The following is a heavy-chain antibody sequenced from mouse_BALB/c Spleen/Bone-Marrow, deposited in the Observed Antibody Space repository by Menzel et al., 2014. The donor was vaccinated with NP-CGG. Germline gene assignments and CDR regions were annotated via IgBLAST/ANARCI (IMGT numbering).Heavy chain of an antibody. CDR3: ARWEYYAMDY. D-gene: IGHD4-1*01. CDR2: IDPANGNT. CDR1: GFNIKDTY. V-gene: IGHV14-3*02. J-gene: IGHJ4*01. Sequence: DVKLVESGAELVKPGASVKLSCTASGFNIKDTYMHWVKQRPEQGLEWIGRIDPANGNTKYDPKFQGKATITADTSFNTAYLQLSSLTSEDTAVYYCARWEYYAMDYWGQGTSVTVSS.